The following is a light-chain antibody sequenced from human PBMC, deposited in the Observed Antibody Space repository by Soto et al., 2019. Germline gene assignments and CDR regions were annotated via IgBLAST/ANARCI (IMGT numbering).Light chain of an antibody. J-gene: IGKJ5*01. CDR3: QQYGTSPIT. CDR1: RIFSSSY. V-gene: IGKV3-20*01. CDR2: GAS. Sequence: EIVLTPSPGTLSFSPVERATLSGIASRIFSSSYLGWYQQRPGQAPRLLIYGASSRATGIPDRFSGSGSGTDFTLTISRLEPEDFAVYYCQQYGTSPITFGQGTRLEIK.